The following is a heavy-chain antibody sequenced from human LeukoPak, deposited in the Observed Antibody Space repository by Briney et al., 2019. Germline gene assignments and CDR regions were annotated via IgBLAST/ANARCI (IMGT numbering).Heavy chain of an antibody. CDR3: AKSLREGTMIVVVTSPLDAFDI. D-gene: IGHD3-22*01. CDR2: IGYDGSNK. CDR1: GFTFSTYG. V-gene: IGHV3-30*02. Sequence: PGGSLRLSCAASGFTFSTYGMHWVRQAPGKGLQWVAFIGYDGSNKYYVDSVKGRFTASRDNSKNTLYLQMNSLRAEDTAVYYCAKSLREGTMIVVVTSPLDAFDIWGQGTMVTVSS. J-gene: IGHJ3*02.